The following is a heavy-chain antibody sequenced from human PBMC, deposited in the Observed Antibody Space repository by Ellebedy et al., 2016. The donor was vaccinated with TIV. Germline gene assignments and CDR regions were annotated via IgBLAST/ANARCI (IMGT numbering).Heavy chain of an antibody. D-gene: IGHD6-19*01. CDR2: LTYDGKAT. J-gene: IGHJ4*02. CDR1: GFTFSDYA. Sequence: GGSLRLSCAASGFTFSDYAMGWVRQAPGKGLDWVSALTYDGKATWYADSVKGRFIISRDNSKSQLYLQMNSLRAEDTAIYYCAKDLERVGVAGFDYWGQGTLVTVSP. CDR3: AKDLERVGVAGFDY. V-gene: IGHV3-23*01.